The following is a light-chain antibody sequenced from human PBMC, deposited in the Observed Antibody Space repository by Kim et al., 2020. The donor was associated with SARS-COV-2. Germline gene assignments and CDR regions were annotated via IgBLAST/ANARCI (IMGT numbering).Light chain of an antibody. CDR2: WAS. J-gene: IGKJ2*01. Sequence: DIVMTQSPDSLAVSLGERATINCKSSQSVLYSSNNRNYLAWYQQKPGQPPKLLIYWASTRESGVPDRFTGSGSGTDFTLTISSLQAEDAAVYYCQQYDNVPPYTFGQGTKLAI. CDR3: QQYDNVPPYT. CDR1: QSVLYSSNNRNY. V-gene: IGKV4-1*01.